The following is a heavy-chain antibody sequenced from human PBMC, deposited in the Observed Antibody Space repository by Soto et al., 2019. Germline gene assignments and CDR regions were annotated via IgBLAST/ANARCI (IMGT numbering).Heavy chain of an antibody. CDR2: IYTSGST. J-gene: IGHJ4*02. V-gene: IGHV4-4*07. D-gene: IGHD1-26*01. Sequence: SETLSLTCTVSAGSISSYYWSWIRQPAGKGLEWIGRIYTSGSTNYNPSLKSRVTMSVDTSKNQFSLKLSSVTAADTAVYYCAREFKFPRWELLRYIDYCGQRPLVTVSS. CDR1: AGSISSYY. CDR3: AREFKFPRWELLRYIDY.